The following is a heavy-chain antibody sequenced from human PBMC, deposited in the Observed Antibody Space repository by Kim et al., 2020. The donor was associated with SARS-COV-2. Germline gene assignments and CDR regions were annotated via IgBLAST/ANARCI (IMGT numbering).Heavy chain of an antibody. J-gene: IGHJ4*02. CDR2: IIPIFGTA. D-gene: IGHD1-26*01. V-gene: IGHV1-69*13. Sequence: SVKVSCKASGGTFSSYAISWVRQAPGQGLEWMGGIIPIFGTANYAQKFQGRVTITADESTSTAYMELSSLRSEDTAVYYCARGGSTRAYFDYWGQGTLVTVSS. CDR3: ARGGSTRAYFDY. CDR1: GGTFSSYA.